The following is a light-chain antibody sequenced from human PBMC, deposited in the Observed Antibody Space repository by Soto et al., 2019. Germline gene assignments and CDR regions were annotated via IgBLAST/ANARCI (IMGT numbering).Light chain of an antibody. Sequence: QSALTQPASVSGSPGQSITISCTGTSSDVGGYNYVSWYQHHPGKAPKLMIYEVTNRPSGVPDRFSGSKSGNTASLTISGLQAEDEADYYCCSYAGILFGGGTKLTVL. CDR1: SSDVGGYNY. J-gene: IGLJ3*02. CDR2: EVT. CDR3: CSYAGIL. V-gene: IGLV2-14*01.